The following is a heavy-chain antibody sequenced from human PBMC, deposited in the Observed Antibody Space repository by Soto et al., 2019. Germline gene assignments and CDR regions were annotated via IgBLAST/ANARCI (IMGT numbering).Heavy chain of an antibody. V-gene: IGHV3-7*01. D-gene: IGHD3-9*01. J-gene: IGHJ4*02. CDR3: ARDLYGDPFDWLLFFDY. CDR1: GFTFSSYW. CDR2: IKQDGSEK. Sequence: GGSLRLSCAASGFTFSSYWMSWVRQAPGKGLEWVANIKQDGSEKYYVDSVKGRFTISRDNAKNLLYLQMNSLRAEDTVVYYCARDLYGDPFDWLLFFDYWGQGTLVTVSS.